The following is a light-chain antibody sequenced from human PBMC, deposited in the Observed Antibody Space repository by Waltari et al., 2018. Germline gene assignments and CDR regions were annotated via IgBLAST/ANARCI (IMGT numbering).Light chain of an antibody. V-gene: IGKV3-11*01. J-gene: IGKJ4*01. Sequence: EIVLTQSPATLSLSPGGRATLSCRASQSVSSYLAWYQQKPGQAPRLLIYDASNRATGIPARFSGSGSGTDFTLTTSSLEPEDFAVYYCQQRSNWPLFGGGTKVEIK. CDR1: QSVSSY. CDR3: QQRSNWPL. CDR2: DAS.